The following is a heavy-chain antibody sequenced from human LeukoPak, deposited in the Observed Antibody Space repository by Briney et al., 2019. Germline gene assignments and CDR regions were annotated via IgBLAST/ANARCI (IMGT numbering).Heavy chain of an antibody. CDR1: GGSFSGYY. CDR2: INHSGST. CDR3: AREMYDSGGYRVSYFDF. Sequence: PSETLSLTCAVCGGSFSGYYWSWIRQPPGKGLEWIGEINHSGSTNYNPSLKSRVTISVDTSKNQFSMKLSSVTAADTAVYYCAREMYDSGGYRVSYFDFWGQGILVTVSS. V-gene: IGHV4-34*01. D-gene: IGHD3-22*01. J-gene: IGHJ4*02.